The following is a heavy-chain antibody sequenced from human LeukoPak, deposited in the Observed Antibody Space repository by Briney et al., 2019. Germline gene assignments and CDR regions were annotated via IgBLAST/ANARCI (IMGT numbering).Heavy chain of an antibody. V-gene: IGHV3-30*18. J-gene: IGHJ4*02. CDR2: ISYDGSNK. CDR1: GFTFSSYG. CDR3: ANEGEYFDY. Sequence: GGSLRLSCAASGFTFSSYGMHWVRQAPGKGLEWVAVISYDGSNKYYADSVKGRFTISRDNSKSTLYLQMNSLRAEDTAVYYCANEGEYFDYWGQGTLVTVSS. D-gene: IGHD1-26*01.